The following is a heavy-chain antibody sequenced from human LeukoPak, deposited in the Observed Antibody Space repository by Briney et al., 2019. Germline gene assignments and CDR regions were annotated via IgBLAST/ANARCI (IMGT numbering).Heavy chain of an antibody. CDR2: MNPYTGKT. D-gene: IGHD6-25*01. CDR1: GYTFTNFD. CDR3: ARAPTPFYYDSSAYYSDF. V-gene: IGHV1-8*03. Sequence: ASVKVSRKTSGYTFTNFDINWVRQATGQGLEWLGWMNPYTGKTGYAQKFQGRVTFTGDTSIRTAYMEVSSLTSEDTAVYYCARAPTPFYYDSSAYYSDFWGQGTLVTVSS. J-gene: IGHJ4*02.